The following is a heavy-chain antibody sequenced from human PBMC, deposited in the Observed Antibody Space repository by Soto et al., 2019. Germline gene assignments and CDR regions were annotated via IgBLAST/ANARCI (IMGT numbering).Heavy chain of an antibody. V-gene: IGHV4-61*01. J-gene: IGHJ6*02. Sequence: PSETLSLPCTVSGGSVSTGMQYWGWVRQPPGKALEFIGYMYKTGETLWTSSLKRRVTLSMETSKNQFSLTLSSVTAADTAVYLCMKAHESGDFLVVSVWGPGTTVTVSS. CDR3: MKAHESGDFLVVSV. CDR2: MYKTGET. D-gene: IGHD6-6*01. CDR1: GGSVSTGMQY.